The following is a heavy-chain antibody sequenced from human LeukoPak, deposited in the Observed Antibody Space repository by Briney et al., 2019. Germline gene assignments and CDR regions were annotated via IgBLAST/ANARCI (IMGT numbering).Heavy chain of an antibody. CDR1: GFTFSSYA. Sequence: PGGSPRHSCAASGFTFSSYAMSWVRQAPGKGLEWVSAISGSGGSTYYADSVKGRFTISRDNSKNTLYLQMNSLRAEDTAVYYCAGSVWSGRGYFDYWGQGTLVTVSS. V-gene: IGHV3-23*01. J-gene: IGHJ4*02. D-gene: IGHD3-3*01. CDR3: AGSVWSGRGYFDY. CDR2: ISGSGGST.